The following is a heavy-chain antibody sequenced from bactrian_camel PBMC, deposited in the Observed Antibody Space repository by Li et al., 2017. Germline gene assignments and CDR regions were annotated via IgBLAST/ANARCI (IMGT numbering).Heavy chain of an antibody. CDR3: AARSRPGVVPPLAESSYNI. CDR2: IDSDGST. Sequence: HVQLVESGGGSAQAGGSLRLSCVASGVTYNIYCMGWFRQPPGKEREGAAIIDSDGSTRYADLVKGRFTISRDTNANTMTLQMTSLKPEDTAMYYCAARSRPGVVPPLAESSYNIWGQGTQVTVS. J-gene: IGHJ4*01. CDR1: GVTYNIYC. V-gene: IGHV3S6*01. D-gene: IGHD7*01.